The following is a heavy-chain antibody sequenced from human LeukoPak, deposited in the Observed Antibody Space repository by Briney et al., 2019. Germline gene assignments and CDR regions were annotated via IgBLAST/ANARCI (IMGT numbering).Heavy chain of an antibody. CDR2: IYYSGST. Sequence: PSETLSLTCSVSGGSISSGDYYWSWIRQHPGKGLEWIGYIYYSGSTYYNPSLKSRVTISVDTSKNQFSLKLSSVTAADTAVYYSARELSGYGASDYWGQGTLVTVSS. D-gene: IGHD3-22*01. J-gene: IGHJ4*02. CDR3: ARELSGYGASDY. CDR1: GGSISSGDYY. V-gene: IGHV4-31*03.